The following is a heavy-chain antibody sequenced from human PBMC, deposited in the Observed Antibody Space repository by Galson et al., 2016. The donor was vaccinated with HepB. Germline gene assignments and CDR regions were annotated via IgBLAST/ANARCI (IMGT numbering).Heavy chain of an antibody. V-gene: IGHV6-1*01. Sequence: CAISGDSVSSNSAVWNWIRQSPSRGLEWLGRTYYRSKWYNDYAVSVESRITINPDTSKNQFSLQLNSVTPEDTAVYYCARDQGWQWLVWGQGTLVTVSS. J-gene: IGHJ4*02. D-gene: IGHD6-19*01. CDR2: TYYRSKWYN. CDR1: GDSVSSNSAV. CDR3: ARDQGWQWLV.